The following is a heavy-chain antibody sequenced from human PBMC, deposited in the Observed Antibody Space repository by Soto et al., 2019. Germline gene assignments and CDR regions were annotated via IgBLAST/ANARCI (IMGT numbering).Heavy chain of an antibody. V-gene: IGHV3-21*01. Sequence: PGGSLRLSCAASGFTFSSYSMNWVRQAPGKGLEWVSSISSSSSYIYYADSVKGRFTISRDNAKNSLYLQMNSLRAEDTAVYYCARDSPWATRDFDYWGQGTLVPVSS. CDR3: ARDSPWATRDFDY. J-gene: IGHJ4*02. CDR1: GFTFSSYS. CDR2: ISSSSSYI. D-gene: IGHD1-1*01.